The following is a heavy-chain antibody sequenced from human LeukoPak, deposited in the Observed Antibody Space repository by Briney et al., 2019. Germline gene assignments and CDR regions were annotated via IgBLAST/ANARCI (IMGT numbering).Heavy chain of an antibody. CDR2: INPNSGGT. CDR1: GYTFTGYY. V-gene: IGHV1-2*02. D-gene: IGHD2-2*01. Sequence: SVKVSCKASGYTFTGYYMHWVRQAPGQGLEWMGWINPNSGGTNYAQKFQGRVTMTRDTSISTAYMELSRLRSDDTAVYYCASRGIVVVPAAREGYYFDYWGQGTLVTASS. CDR3: ASRGIVVVPAAREGYYFDY. J-gene: IGHJ4*02.